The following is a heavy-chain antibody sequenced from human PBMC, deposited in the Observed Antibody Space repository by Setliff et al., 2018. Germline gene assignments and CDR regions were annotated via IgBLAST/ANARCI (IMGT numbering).Heavy chain of an antibody. CDR2: INYSGKT. V-gene: IGHV4-39*01. D-gene: IGHD3-16*01. CDR3: ARQVGGGLWTFDV. J-gene: IGHJ3*01. Sequence: SETLSLTCTVSGGSMSSGDYWWGWIRQPPGKGLEWIGSINYSGKTYYNPSLKSRATMSVDASKNQFSLKLNSVTAADAAIYYCARQVGGGLWTFDVWGQGTMGTVS. CDR1: GGSMSSGDYW.